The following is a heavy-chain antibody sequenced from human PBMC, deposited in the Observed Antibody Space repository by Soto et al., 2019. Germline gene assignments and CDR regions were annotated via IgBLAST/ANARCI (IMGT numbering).Heavy chain of an antibody. CDR1: GFTFSNYW. D-gene: IGHD4-17*01. J-gene: IGHJ5*02. Sequence: EVQLVESGGGLVQPGGSLRLSCAVSGFTFSNYWMGWVRQAPGKGLEWVANIDRDGNEKFYVDSVKGRFSISRDNAKNSLYMQMNSLRAEDTGVYYCARDKTTAWSPKWFDPWGKGTLVSVSS. CDR2: IDRDGNEK. CDR3: ARDKTTAWSPKWFDP. V-gene: IGHV3-7*01.